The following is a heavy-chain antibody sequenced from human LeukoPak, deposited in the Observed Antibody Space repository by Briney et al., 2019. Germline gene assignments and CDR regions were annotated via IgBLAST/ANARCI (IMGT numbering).Heavy chain of an antibody. CDR3: ARGGGSFYFAFDI. Sequence: SQTLSLTCAISGDSFSSNTGAWNWLRQSPSRGLEWLGRTYYRSKWYNNYAVSVKSRIIINPDTSKNQFSLQLNSVTPEDTAVYYCARGGGSFYFAFDIWGQGTMVTVSS. CDR1: GDSFSSNTGA. D-gene: IGHD1-26*01. V-gene: IGHV6-1*01. CDR2: TYYRSKWYN. J-gene: IGHJ3*02.